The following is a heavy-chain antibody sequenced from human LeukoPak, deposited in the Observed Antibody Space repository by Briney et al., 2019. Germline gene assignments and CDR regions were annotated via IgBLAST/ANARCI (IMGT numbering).Heavy chain of an antibody. Sequence: GRSLRLSCAASGFTFDDYVMHWVRQAPGRGLEWVSGISRKSYNIGYADSVKGRFTISRDNAKNSLYLQMNSLRAEDTALYYCARELCTGCNYSFYVMDVWGRGATVTVSS. CDR2: ISRKSYNI. CDR3: ARELCTGCNYSFYVMDV. CDR1: GFTFDDYV. V-gene: IGHV3-9*01. J-gene: IGHJ6*02. D-gene: IGHD2-2*01.